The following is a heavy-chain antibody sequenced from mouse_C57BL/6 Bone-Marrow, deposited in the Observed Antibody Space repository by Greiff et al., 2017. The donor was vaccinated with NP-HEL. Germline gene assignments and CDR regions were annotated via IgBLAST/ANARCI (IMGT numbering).Heavy chain of an antibody. Sequence: QVQLQQSGAELVKPGASVKISCKASGYAFSSYWMNWVKQRPGKGLEWIGQLYPGDGDTNYNGKFKGKATLTADKSSSTAYMQLSSLTSEDSAVYFCARSGYGNPRFAYWGQGTLVTVSA. D-gene: IGHD2-1*01. J-gene: IGHJ3*01. V-gene: IGHV1-80*01. CDR3: ARSGYGNPRFAY. CDR1: GYAFSSYW. CDR2: LYPGDGDT.